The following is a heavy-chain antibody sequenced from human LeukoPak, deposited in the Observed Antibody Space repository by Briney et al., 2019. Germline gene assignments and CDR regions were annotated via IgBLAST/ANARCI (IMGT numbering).Heavy chain of an antibody. V-gene: IGHV3-66*01. CDR3: ARDKAAISLFDY. D-gene: IGHD6-25*01. CDR2: IYSGGST. Sequence: PGGSLRLSCAASGFTVSSNYMSWVRQAPGKGLEWVSVIYSGGSTDYADSVKGRFTISRDNSKNTLYLQMNSLRAEDTAVYYCARDKAAISLFDYWGQGTLVTVSS. J-gene: IGHJ4*02. CDR1: GFTVSSNY.